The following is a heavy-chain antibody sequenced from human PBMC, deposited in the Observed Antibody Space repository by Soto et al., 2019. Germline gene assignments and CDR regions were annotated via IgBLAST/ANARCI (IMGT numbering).Heavy chain of an antibody. CDR1: GFSFSTYG. V-gene: IGHV3-23*01. CDR3: VKFRGRAYHYYYMDV. D-gene: IGHD3-16*01. Sequence: DVQLLESGGGLAQRGGSLRLSCAASGFSFSTYGMTWVRQAPGKGLEWVSYGGSGGSTYYADSVKGRITIARDNSNNTLYLQMISLRAEDTAVYYCVKFRGRAYHYYYMDVWGNGTTVTVSS. J-gene: IGHJ6*03. CDR2: YGGSGGST.